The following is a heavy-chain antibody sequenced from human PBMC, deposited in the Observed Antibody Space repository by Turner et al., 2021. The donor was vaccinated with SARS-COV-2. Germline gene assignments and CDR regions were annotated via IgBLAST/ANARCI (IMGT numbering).Heavy chain of an antibody. V-gene: IGHV3-21*01. CDR1: GFTFSSYS. CDR2: ISSRISYI. J-gene: IGHJ6*02. CDR3: AREYYDVWSGYLGYGMDV. D-gene: IGHD3-3*01. Sequence: EVQLVESGGGLVKPGGSLRLSCAASGFTFSSYSMNWVRQAPGKGLECVSSISSRISYIYYADSVKGRFTISRDNAKNSLYLQMNSLRAEDTAVYYCAREYYDVWSGYLGYGMDVWGQGTTVTVSS.